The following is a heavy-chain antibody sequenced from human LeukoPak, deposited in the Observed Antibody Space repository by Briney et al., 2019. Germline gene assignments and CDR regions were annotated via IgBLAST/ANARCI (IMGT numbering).Heavy chain of an antibody. V-gene: IGHV3-23*01. CDR1: GVTLSTYA. CDR3: AKRQSGSSGLYYFDY. Sequence: GGSLRLSCAASGVTLSTYAMSWARQAPGKGLEWVSGISSSGSGDNTYYADSVEGRFTVSRDNPKNTVYLQMNSLRAEDTAIYYCAKRQSGSSGLYYFDYWGQGTLVTVSS. J-gene: IGHJ4*02. D-gene: IGHD3-10*01. CDR2: ISSSGSGDNT.